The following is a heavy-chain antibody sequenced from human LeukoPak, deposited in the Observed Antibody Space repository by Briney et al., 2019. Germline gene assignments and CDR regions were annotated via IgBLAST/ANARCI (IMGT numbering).Heavy chain of an antibody. CDR1: GVSTTIHY. V-gene: IGHV4-59*11. CDR2: IYYSGST. D-gene: IGHD1-26*01. Sequence: SETVSLTCSVCGVSTTIHYWICLRQPPERGLEWIGYIYYSGSTNYNPSLKSRVTISVDTSKNQFSLKLSSVTAADTAVYYCARWGLGANPFDYWGQGTLVTVSS. J-gene: IGHJ4*02. CDR3: ARWGLGANPFDY.